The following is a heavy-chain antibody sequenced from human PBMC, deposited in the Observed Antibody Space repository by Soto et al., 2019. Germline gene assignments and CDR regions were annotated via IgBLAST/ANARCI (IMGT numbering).Heavy chain of an antibody. CDR2: ISYDGSNK. J-gene: IGHJ6*02. Sequence: GGSLRLSCAASGFTFSSYAMHWVRQAPGKGLEWVAVISYDGSNKYYADSVKGRFTISRDNSKNTLYLQMNSLRAEDTAVYYCARSTEQLVPGPFDYYYYGMDVWGQGTTVTVSS. CDR1: GFTFSSYA. CDR3: ARSTEQLVPGPFDYYYYGMDV. D-gene: IGHD6-6*01. V-gene: IGHV3-30-3*01.